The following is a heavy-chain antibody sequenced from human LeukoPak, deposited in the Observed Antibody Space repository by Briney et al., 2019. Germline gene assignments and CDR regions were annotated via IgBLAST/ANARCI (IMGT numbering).Heavy chain of an antibody. CDR3: ARSSTSPGAYYYYYMDV. D-gene: IGHD2-2*01. CDR1: GGSISSGDYY. V-gene: IGHV4-30-4*08. Sequence: PSETLSLTCTVSGGSISSGDYYWSWIRQPPGKVREWFGYIYYSGSTYYNPSLKSRVTISVDTSKNQFSLKLSSVTAADTAVYYCARSSTSPGAYYYYYMDVWGKGTTVTVSS. CDR2: IYYSGST. J-gene: IGHJ6*03.